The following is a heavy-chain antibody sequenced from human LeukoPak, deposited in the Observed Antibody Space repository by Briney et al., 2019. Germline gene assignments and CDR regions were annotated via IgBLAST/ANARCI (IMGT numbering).Heavy chain of an antibody. J-gene: IGHJ4*02. CDR3: ASVSGHYQADGY. Sequence: ASVKVSCKASGYIFTGYYIHWVRQAPGQGLEWMGWINPESGDTKYAQKFQGRVTMTRDTSITTAYMELSRLRSDDTAVYYCASVSGHYQADGYWGQGTLVTVSS. CDR2: INPESGDT. D-gene: IGHD1-26*01. V-gene: IGHV1-2*02. CDR1: GYIFTGYY.